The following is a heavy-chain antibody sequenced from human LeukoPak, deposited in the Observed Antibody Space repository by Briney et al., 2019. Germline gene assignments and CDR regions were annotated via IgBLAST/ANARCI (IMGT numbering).Heavy chain of an antibody. CDR1: GYRFTSYW. Sequence: GESLKISCEGSGYRFTSYWIGWVRQMPGKGLEWMGIIYPGDSDTTYSPSFQGQVTISADKSISTAYLQWSGLKASDTATYYCARLRYGDFFFDYWGQGTLVTVSS. CDR3: ARLRYGDFFFDY. CDR2: IYPGDSDT. V-gene: IGHV5-51*01. J-gene: IGHJ4*02. D-gene: IGHD4-17*01.